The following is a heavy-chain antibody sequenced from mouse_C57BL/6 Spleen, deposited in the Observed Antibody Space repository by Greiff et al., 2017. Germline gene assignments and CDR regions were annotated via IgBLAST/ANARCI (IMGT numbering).Heavy chain of an antibody. Sequence: VQLQQSGPELVKPGASVKISCKASGYTFTDYYMNWVKQRHGKSLEWIGDINPDNGGTSYNQKFKGKATLTVDKSSSTAYMELRSLTSEDSAVYYCARSEYSNPAWFAYWGQGTLVTVSA. CDR2: INPDNGGT. J-gene: IGHJ3*01. CDR3: ARSEYSNPAWFAY. CDR1: GYTFTDYY. V-gene: IGHV1-26*01. D-gene: IGHD2-5*01.